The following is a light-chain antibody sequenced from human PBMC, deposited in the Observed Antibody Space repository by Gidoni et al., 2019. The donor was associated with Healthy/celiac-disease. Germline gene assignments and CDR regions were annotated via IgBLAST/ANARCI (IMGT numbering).Light chain of an antibody. CDR3: QQSYSTLRYT. J-gene: IGKJ2*01. V-gene: IGKV1-39*01. CDR2: AAS. Sequence: DIQMTQSPSSLSASVGDRVTITCRASQSISSYLNWYQQKPGKAPKLLIYAASSLQSGVPSRFSGRGSGTDFTLTISSLQPEDFATYNCQQSYSTLRYTFGQGTKLEIK. CDR1: QSISSY.